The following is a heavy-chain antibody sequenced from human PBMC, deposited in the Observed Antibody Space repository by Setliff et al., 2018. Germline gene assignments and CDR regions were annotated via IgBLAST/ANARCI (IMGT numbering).Heavy chain of an antibody. D-gene: IGHD6-19*01. CDR2: IDHRGT. CDR1: GGSFRDYS. J-gene: IGHJ6*03. V-gene: IGHV4-34*01. Sequence: PSETLSLTCAVYGGSFRDYSWHWLRQPPGKGLEWIGEIDHRGTNYNPSLKSRVIISVDTSKNQFSLKLNSVTAADMAVYYCAREQWLDPPSYYYMDVWAKGTTVTVSS. CDR3: AREQWLDPPSYYYMDV.